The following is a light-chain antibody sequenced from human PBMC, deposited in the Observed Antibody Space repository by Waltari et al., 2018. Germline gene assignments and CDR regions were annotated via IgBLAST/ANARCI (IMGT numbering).Light chain of an antibody. V-gene: IGKV3-20*01. Sequence: IVLTQSQGTLSLSPGERATLSCMASETVSRALALYQQKPGQAPRLLIYGASTRAPGIPDRFSGSGSGTDFSLTISGLEPEDFAVYYCQHYVRLPATFGQGTKVEIK. CDR3: QHYVRLPAT. CDR1: ETVSRA. J-gene: IGKJ1*01. CDR2: GAS.